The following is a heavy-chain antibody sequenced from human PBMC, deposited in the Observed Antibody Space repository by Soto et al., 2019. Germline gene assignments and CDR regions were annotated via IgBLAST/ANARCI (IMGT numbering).Heavy chain of an antibody. CDR2: ISYDGSDK. CDR3: AREYILPVGAPGY. Sequence: GGSLRLSCAASGFTFTSYAMHWVRQTPGKGLEWVALISYDGSDKYYADSVKGRFTISRDKSKNTLYLQMNSLRDEDTSVYYWAREYILPVGAPGYWG. V-gene: IGHV3-30-3*01. D-gene: IGHD3-9*01. CDR1: GFTFTSYA. J-gene: IGHJ6*03.